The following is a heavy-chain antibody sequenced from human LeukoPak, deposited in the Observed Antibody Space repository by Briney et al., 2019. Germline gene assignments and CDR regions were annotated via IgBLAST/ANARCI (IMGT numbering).Heavy chain of an antibody. J-gene: IGHJ3*02. CDR1: GYSFTDYY. D-gene: IGHD3-22*01. Sequence: GASVKVSCKASGYSFTDYYMHWVRQAPGQGLEWMGWINPNSGDTNFAQKFQGRVTITADKSTSTAYMEPSSLRSEDTAVYYCAREGYYYDSSGYWPDAFDIWGQGTMVTVSS. V-gene: IGHV1-2*02. CDR2: INPNSGDT. CDR3: AREGYYYDSSGYWPDAFDI.